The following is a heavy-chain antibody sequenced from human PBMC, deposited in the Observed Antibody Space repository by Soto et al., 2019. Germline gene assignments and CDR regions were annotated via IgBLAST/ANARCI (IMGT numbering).Heavy chain of an antibody. CDR2: IYYSGKT. CDR1: GASITSTTYF. CDR3: AKNLPRTGRFDY. V-gene: IGHV4-39*01. J-gene: IGHJ4*02. Sequence: SETLSLTCSLSGASITSTTYFWAWIRPPPGKGLEWPGSIYYSGKTHYNPSLKSRTTISVDRSRNQFYLQVSSLTAADTAVYYCAKNLPRTGRFDYWGQGTVVTVSS.